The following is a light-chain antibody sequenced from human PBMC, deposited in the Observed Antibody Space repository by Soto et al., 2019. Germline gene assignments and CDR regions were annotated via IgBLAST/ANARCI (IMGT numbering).Light chain of an antibody. CDR3: QQCGSSST. Sequence: EIVLTQSTGTLSLFPGERATLSCRTSQSISNTYLAWYQQKPGQAPRLLIYGTSSRATGIPDRFSGSGSGTDFTLTISRLEPEDFAVYYCQQCGSSSTFGQGTRLEIK. CDR1: QSISNTY. CDR2: GTS. J-gene: IGKJ5*01. V-gene: IGKV3-20*01.